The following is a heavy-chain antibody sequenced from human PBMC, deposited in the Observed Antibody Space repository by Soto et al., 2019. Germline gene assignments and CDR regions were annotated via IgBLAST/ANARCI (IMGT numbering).Heavy chain of an antibody. V-gene: IGHV3-48*01. CDR1: GFTFSSYS. J-gene: IGHJ4*02. D-gene: IGHD3-3*02. Sequence: GGSLRLSCAASGFTFSSYSMNWVRQAPGKGLEWVSYISSSSSTIYYADSVKGRFTISRDNAKNSLYLQMNSLRAEDTAVYYCARGPIHFWSGYEIDYWGQGTLVTSPQ. CDR3: ARGPIHFWSGYEIDY. CDR2: ISSSSSTI.